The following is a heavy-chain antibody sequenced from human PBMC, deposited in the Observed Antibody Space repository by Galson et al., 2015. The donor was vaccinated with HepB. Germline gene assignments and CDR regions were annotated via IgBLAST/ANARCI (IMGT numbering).Heavy chain of an antibody. CDR3: ARSSIAARFFDY. J-gene: IGHJ4*02. CDR2: IYSGGST. V-gene: IGHV3-53*01. D-gene: IGHD6-6*01. CDR1: GFTVSSNY. Sequence: SLRLSCAASGFTVSSNYMSWVRQAPGKGLEWVSVIYSGGSTYYADSVKGRFTISRDNSKNTQYLQMNSLRAEDTAVYYCARSSIAARFFDYWGQGTLVTVSS.